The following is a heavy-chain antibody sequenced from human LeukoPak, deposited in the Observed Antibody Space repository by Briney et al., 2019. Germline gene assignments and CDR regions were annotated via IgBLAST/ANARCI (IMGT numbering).Heavy chain of an antibody. J-gene: IGHJ4*02. CDR3: ARETRYYYDSSGYTI. CDR1: GFTFSSCG. D-gene: IGHD3-22*01. V-gene: IGHV3-30*02. CDR2: IRYDGSNK. Sequence: PGGSLRLSCAASGFTFSSCGFHWVRQAPGKGLEWVAFIRYDGSNKYYADSVKGRFTISRDNSKNTLYLQMNSLRAEDTAVYYCARETRYYYDSSGYTIWGQGTLVTVSS.